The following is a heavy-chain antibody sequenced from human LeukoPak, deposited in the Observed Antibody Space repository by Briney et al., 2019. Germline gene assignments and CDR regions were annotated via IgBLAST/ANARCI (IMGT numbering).Heavy chain of an antibody. CDR2: IYYSGST. Sequence: PSETLSLTCTVSGGSISNKYWSWIRQPPGEGLEGIGYIYYSGSTNYNPSLNSRVTIYVDTSKIHFSLKLSSVTPAATAVYFCARAWLGGVRPGYMDGWGKGTTVTVSS. J-gene: IGHJ6*03. CDR1: GGSISNKY. D-gene: IGHD3-10*01. V-gene: IGHV4-59*01. CDR3: ARAWLGGVRPGYMDG.